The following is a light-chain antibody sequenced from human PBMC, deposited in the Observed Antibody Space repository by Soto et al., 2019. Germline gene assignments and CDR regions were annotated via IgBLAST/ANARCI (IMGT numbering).Light chain of an antibody. CDR3: QSYDLSLSAWV. CDR1: SSNIGADYD. V-gene: IGLV1-40*01. CDR2: GNK. J-gene: IGLJ3*02. Sequence: QSVLTQPPSVSGAPGQTVTISCSGTSSNIGADYDVHWYQQLPGTAPKRLIYGNKYRPSGVPDRFSGSKSGTSASLAITGLQAEDEADYYCQSYDLSLSAWVFGGGTKVTVL.